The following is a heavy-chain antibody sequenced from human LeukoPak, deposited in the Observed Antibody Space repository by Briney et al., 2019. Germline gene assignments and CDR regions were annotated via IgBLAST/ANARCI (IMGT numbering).Heavy chain of an antibody. Sequence: SETLSLTCTVSGGSISSSSYYWGWIRQPPGTGLEWIGRIYTSGSTNYNPSLKSRVTMSVDTSKNQFSLKLSSVTAADTAVYYCARDHEELGYSYGLTGDWFDPWGQGTLVTVSS. V-gene: IGHV4-39*07. CDR3: ARDHEELGYSYGLTGDWFDP. CDR1: GGSISSSSYY. CDR2: IYTSGST. D-gene: IGHD5-18*01. J-gene: IGHJ5*02.